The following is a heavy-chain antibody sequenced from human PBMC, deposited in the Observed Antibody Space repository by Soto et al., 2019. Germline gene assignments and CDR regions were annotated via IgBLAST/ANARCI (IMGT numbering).Heavy chain of an antibody. CDR3: ARDPTVTHDYYYYGMDV. CDR2: IGTAGDT. D-gene: IGHD4-4*01. Sequence: GGSLRLSCAASGFTFSSYDMHWVRQATGKGLEWVSAIGTAGDTYYPDSVKGRFTISRDNSKNTLYLQMNSLRAEDTAVYYCARDPTVTHDYYYYGMDVWGQGTTVTVSS. CDR1: GFTFSSYD. V-gene: IGHV3-13*01. J-gene: IGHJ6*02.